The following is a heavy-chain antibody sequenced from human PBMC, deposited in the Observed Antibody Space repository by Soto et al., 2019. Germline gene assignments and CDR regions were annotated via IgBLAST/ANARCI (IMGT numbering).Heavy chain of an antibody. D-gene: IGHD2-15*01. CDR3: ARTPRAQMIVLEAATRFDY. CDR2: ISPYNGDT. J-gene: IGHJ4*02. CDR1: GYTSTTYG. V-gene: IGHV1-18*04. Sequence: ASVKVSCKASGYTSTTYGFNWVRQAPGQGLEWMGWISPYNGDTNYAQNFQGRVTLTTDTSTSTAYMGLRSLTSGDTAVYYCARTPRAQMIVLEAATRFDYWGQGTLVTVSS.